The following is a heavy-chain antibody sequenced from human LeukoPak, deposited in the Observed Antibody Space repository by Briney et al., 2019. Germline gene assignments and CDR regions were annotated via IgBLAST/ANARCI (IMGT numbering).Heavy chain of an antibody. CDR2: VSNSSSTI. D-gene: IGHD3-3*01. Sequence: PGGSLRLSCAASGFTFSIYSMNWVRQAPGKGLEWVSYVSNSSSTIYYADSVKGRFTISRDNAKNSLYPQMNSLRAEDTAVYYCARGVRRFLEWVSMDVWGKGTTVTVSS. CDR1: GFTFSIYS. J-gene: IGHJ6*03. CDR3: ARGVRRFLEWVSMDV. V-gene: IGHV3-48*01.